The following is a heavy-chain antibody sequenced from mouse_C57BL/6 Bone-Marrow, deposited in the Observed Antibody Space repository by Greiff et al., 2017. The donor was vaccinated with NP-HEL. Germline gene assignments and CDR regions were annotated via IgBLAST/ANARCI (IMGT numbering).Heavy chain of an antibody. CDR2: INPNNGGT. D-gene: IGHD1-1*01. V-gene: IGHV1-22*01. CDR1: GYTFTDYN. CDR3: GSSLYFDY. J-gene: IGHJ2*01. Sequence: VHVKQSGPELVKPGASVKMSCKASGYTFTDYNMHWVKQSHGKSLEWIGYINPNNGGTSYNQKFKGKATLTVNKSSSTAYMELRSLTSEDSAVYYCGSSLYFDYWGQGTTLTVSS.